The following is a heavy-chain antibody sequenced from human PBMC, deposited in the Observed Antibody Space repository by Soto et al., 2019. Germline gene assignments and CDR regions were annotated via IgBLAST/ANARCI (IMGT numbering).Heavy chain of an antibody. Sequence: QLQLQESGSGLVKPSQTLSLTCAVSGGSISSGGYSWSWIRQPPGKGLEWIGYIYHSGSTYYNPSLKSRVTISVDRSENQFSLKLRSVTAADTAVYYCARARDYGSGSRTSNSFDYWGQGTLVTVSS. CDR1: GGSISSGGYS. J-gene: IGHJ4*02. CDR2: IYHSGST. D-gene: IGHD3-10*01. V-gene: IGHV4-30-2*01. CDR3: ARARDYGSGSRTSNSFDY.